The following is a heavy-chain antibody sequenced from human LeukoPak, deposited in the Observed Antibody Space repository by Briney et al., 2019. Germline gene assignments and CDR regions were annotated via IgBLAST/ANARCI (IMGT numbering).Heavy chain of an antibody. CDR1: GGSISSSNW. CDR2: IYHSGST. CDR3: ARGGAAAGPLGMDV. D-gene: IGHD6-13*01. J-gene: IGHJ6*02. V-gene: IGHV4-4*02. Sequence: SGTLSLTCAVSGGSISSSNWWSWVRQPPGKGLEWIGEIYHSGSTNYNPSLKSRVTISVDTSKNQFSLKLSSVTAADTAVYYCARGGAAAGPLGMDVWGQGTTVTVSS.